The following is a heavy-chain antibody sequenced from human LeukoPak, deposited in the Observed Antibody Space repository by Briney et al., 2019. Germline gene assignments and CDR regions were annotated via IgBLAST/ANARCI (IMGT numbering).Heavy chain of an antibody. J-gene: IGHJ4*02. CDR2: IKQDGSEK. CDR1: GFTFSSYW. V-gene: IGHV3-7*01. CDR3: ARDSSGWYVAALAPAPCDY. D-gene: IGHD6-19*01. Sequence: PGGSLRLSCAASGFTFSSYWMSWVRQAPGKGLEWVANIKQDGSEKYYVDSVKGRFTISRDNAKNSLYLQMNSLRAEDTAVYYCARDSSGWYVAALAPAPCDYWGQRTLVTVSS.